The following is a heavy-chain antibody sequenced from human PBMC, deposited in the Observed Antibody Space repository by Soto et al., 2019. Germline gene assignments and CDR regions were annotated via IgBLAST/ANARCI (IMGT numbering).Heavy chain of an antibody. D-gene: IGHD2-21*01. CDR1: GGTFSSYA. V-gene: IGHV1-69*13. CDR3: ARRGGAYCGGDCYYGMDV. CDR2: IIPIFGTA. J-gene: IGHJ6*02. Sequence: GASVKVSCKASGGTFSSYAISWVRQAPGQGLEWMGGIIPIFGTANYAQKFQGSVTITADESTSTAYMELSSLRSEDTAVYYCARRGGAYCGGDCYYGMDVWGQGTTVTVSS.